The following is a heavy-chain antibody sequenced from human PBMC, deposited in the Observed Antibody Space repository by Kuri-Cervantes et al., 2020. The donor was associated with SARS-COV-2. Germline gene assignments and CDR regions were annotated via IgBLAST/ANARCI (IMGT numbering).Heavy chain of an antibody. CDR3: ARRAPGAYDYVWGSYRPTTYDY. CDR2: INHSGST. J-gene: IGHJ4*02. Sequence: ESLKISCAVYGGSFSGYYWSWIRQPPGKGLEWTGEINHSGSTNYNPSLKSRVTISVDTSKNQFSLKLSSVTAADTAVYYCARRAPGAYDYVWGSYRPTTYDYWGQGTLVTVSS. CDR1: GGSFSGYY. V-gene: IGHV4-34*01. D-gene: IGHD3-16*02.